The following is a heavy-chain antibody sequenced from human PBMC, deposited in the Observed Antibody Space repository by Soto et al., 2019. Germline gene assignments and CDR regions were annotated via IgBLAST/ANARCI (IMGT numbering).Heavy chain of an antibody. V-gene: IGHV4-31*03. J-gene: IGHJ3*02. D-gene: IGHD3-10*01. Sequence: QVQLQESGPGLVKPSQTLSLTCTVSGGSISSGGYFWSWIRQHPGKGLEWIGDINYSGSTYSNPSPKSRVNISVDTSKNQFSLKLSSVTAADTAVYYCARDILLWFGELPPRAHDAFDIWGQGTMVTVSS. CDR1: GGSISSGGYF. CDR3: ARDILLWFGELPPRAHDAFDI. CDR2: INYSGST.